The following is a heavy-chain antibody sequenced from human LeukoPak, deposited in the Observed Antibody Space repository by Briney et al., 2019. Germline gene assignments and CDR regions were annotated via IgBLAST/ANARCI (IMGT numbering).Heavy chain of an antibody. CDR1: GGSFSGYY. CDR2: INHSGST. V-gene: IGHV4-34*01. J-gene: IGHJ4*02. D-gene: IGHD4-17*01. CDR3: ARGGTNSTTVTKALGV. Sequence: PSETLSLTCAVYGGSFSGYYWSWVRQPPGKGLEWIGEINHSGSTNYNPSLKSRVTISVDTSKKQFSLKLSSVTAADTAVYYCARGGTNSTTVTKALGVWGQGTLVTVSS.